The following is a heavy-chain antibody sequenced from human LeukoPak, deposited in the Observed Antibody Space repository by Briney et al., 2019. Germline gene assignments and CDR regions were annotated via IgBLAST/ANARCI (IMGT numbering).Heavy chain of an antibody. CDR2: ISGTSGNT. Sequence: GGSLRLSCAASGFTFSSYAMHWVRQAPGKGLEWVSSISGTSGNTYYADSVKGRFAISRDNSKDTLYLQMNSLRAEDTAIYYCAKGGKWDVTPFDYWGQGTLVTVSS. J-gene: IGHJ4*02. CDR3: AKGGKWDVTPFDY. CDR1: GFTFSSYA. D-gene: IGHD1-26*01. V-gene: IGHV3-23*01.